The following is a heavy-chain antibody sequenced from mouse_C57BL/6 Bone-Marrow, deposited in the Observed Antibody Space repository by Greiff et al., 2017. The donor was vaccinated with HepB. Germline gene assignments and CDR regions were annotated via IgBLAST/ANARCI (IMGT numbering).Heavy chain of an antibody. Sequence: QVQLQQPGAELVKPGASVKLSCKASGYTFTSYWMHWVKQRPGRGLEWIGRIDPNSGGTKYNEKFKSKATLTVDKPSSTAYMQLSSLTSEDSAVYYCARFGPGRLSLLYYFDDWGKGTTLTVSS. V-gene: IGHV1-72*01. CDR1: GYTFTSYW. D-gene: IGHD3-2*02. CDR2: IDPNSGGT. CDR3: ARFGPGRLSLLYYFDD. J-gene: IGHJ2*01.